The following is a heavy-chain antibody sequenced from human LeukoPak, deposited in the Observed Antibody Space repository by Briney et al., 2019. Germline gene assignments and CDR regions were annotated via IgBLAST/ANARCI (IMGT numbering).Heavy chain of an antibody. V-gene: IGHV3-48*03. CDR1: GFIFSSYE. J-gene: IGHJ4*02. D-gene: IGHD3-10*01. CDR2: ISGSGSTR. Sequence: QPGGSLRPSCAASGFIFSSYEMNWVRQAPGKGLEWVSYISGSGSTRYYADSVKGRFTISRDNAKNSLFLQMNSLRAEDTAVYYCARGDGAGHYWGQGTLVTVSS. CDR3: ARGDGAGHY.